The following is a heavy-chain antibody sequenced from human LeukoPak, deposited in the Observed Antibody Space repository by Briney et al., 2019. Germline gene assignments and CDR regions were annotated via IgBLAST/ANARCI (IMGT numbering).Heavy chain of an antibody. CDR2: ISYDGSNK. D-gene: IGHD1-26*01. V-gene: IGHV3-30*04. CDR3: AREGGEWELLRTFDY. J-gene: IGHJ4*02. CDR1: GFTFSSYA. Sequence: GGSLRLSCAASGFTFSSYAMHWVRQAPGKGLEWVAVISYDGSNKYYADSVKGRFTISRDNAKNSLYLQMNSLRAEDTAVYYCAREGGEWELLRTFDYWGQGTLATVSS.